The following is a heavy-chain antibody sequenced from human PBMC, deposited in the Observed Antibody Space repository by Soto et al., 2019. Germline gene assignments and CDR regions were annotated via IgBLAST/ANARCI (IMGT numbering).Heavy chain of an antibody. Sequence: QIQLVQSGAEVKKSGSSVKVSCKASGGTFSTYPISWVRQAPGQEVEWMGGIIPMSGRTTFAQKFQDRVTITADKSTTTAYMELNSLRSEDTAVYYCALGSDYLFDPWGRATLVTVSS. CDR3: ALGSDYLFDP. D-gene: IGHD4-17*01. J-gene: IGHJ5*02. V-gene: IGHV1-69*06. CDR2: IIPMSGRT. CDR1: GGTFSTYP.